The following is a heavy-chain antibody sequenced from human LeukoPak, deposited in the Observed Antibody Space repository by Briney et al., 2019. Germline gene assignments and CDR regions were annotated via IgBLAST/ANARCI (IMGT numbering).Heavy chain of an antibody. V-gene: IGHV3-11*04. D-gene: IGHD3-16*01. CDR3: ARVFSHWGWPGDYYFDY. J-gene: IGHJ4*02. CDR1: GFAFSVHY. CDR2: ISDDGNTI. Sequence: GGSLRLSCAGSGFAFSVHYMTWIRQAPGKGLEWLSYISDDGNTIYYADSVRVRFTISRDNAKKSLYLHMNSLRVEDTAVYYCARVFSHWGWPGDYYFDYWGQGTVVTVSS.